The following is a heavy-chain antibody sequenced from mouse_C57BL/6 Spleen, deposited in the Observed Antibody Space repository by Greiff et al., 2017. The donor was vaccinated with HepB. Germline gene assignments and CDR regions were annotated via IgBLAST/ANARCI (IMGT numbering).Heavy chain of an antibody. J-gene: IGHJ4*01. CDR1: GYAFSSYW. Sequence: VQLQQSGAELVKPGASVKISCKASGYAFSSYWMNWVKQRPGKGLEWIGQIYPGDGDTNYNGKFKGKATLSADKSSSTAYMQLSSLTSEDSAVYFCARGGPYYYAMDYWGQGTSVTVSS. CDR3: ARGGPYYYAMDY. CDR2: IYPGDGDT. V-gene: IGHV1-80*01.